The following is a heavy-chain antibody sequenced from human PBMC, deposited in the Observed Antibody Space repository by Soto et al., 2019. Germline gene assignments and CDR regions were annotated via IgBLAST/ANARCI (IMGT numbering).Heavy chain of an antibody. V-gene: IGHV5-10-1*01. Sequence: GESLKISCKGSGYSFTSYWISWVRQMPGEGLEWMGRIDPSDSYTNYSPSFQGHVTISADKSISTAYLQWSSLKASDTAMYYCASSMVRGGVFGWFDPWGQGTLVTVSS. D-gene: IGHD3-10*01. J-gene: IGHJ5*02. CDR3: ASSMVRGGVFGWFDP. CDR1: GYSFTSYW. CDR2: IDPSDSYT.